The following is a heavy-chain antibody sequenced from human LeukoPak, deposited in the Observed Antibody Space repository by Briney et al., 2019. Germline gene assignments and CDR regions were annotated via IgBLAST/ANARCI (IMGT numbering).Heavy chain of an antibody. CDR2: ISSSGSTI. V-gene: IGHV3-11*01. D-gene: IGHD2-21*02. Sequence: GGSLRLSCAASGFTFSDYYMSWIRQAPGKGLEWVSYISSSGSTIYYADSVKGRFTISRDNAKNSLYLQMNSLRAEDTAVYYCAKDRPYCGGDCAFDYWGQGTLVTVSS. CDR1: GFTFSDYY. CDR3: AKDRPYCGGDCAFDY. J-gene: IGHJ4*02.